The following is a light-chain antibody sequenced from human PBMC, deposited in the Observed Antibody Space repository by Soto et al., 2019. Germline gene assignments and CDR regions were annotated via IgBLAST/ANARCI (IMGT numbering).Light chain of an antibody. V-gene: IGKV2-30*01. Sequence: DVVMTQSPLSLPVTLGQPASISCRSSQTLVYSDGNTYLHWFQQRPGQSPRRLIHKVSIRDSGVPDRFSGSGSGTDFTLKISRVESEDVGVYYFMQHTQWPWTFGQGTKVDIQ. J-gene: IGKJ1*01. CDR3: MQHTQWPWT. CDR1: QTLVYSDGNTY. CDR2: KVS.